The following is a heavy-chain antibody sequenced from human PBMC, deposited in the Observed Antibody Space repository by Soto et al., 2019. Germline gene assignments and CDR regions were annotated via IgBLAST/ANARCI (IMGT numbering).Heavy chain of an antibody. J-gene: IGHJ3*02. V-gene: IGHV5-51*01. CDR2: IYPGDSDT. Sequence: PGESLKISCKGSGYSFIDYWIGWVRQVPGKGLEWMGVIYPGDSDTRYSPSFQGQVTISADKSISTAYLQWSSLKASDTAMYYCARRLPQNYDILTGYPDAFDIWGQGTMVTVSS. D-gene: IGHD3-9*01. CDR3: ARRLPQNYDILTGYPDAFDI. CDR1: GYSFIDYW.